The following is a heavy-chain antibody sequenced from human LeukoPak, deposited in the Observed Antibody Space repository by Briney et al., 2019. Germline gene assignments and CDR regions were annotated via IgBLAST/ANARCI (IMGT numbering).Heavy chain of an antibody. CDR1: GFTFSSYA. CDR2: ISGSGGST. CDR3: AKALGGYYGSGSLFDY. V-gene: IGHV3-23*01. D-gene: IGHD3-10*01. J-gene: IGHJ4*02. Sequence: KSGGSLRLSCAASGFTFSSYAMSWVRQAPGKGLEWVSAISGSGGSTYYADSVKGRFTISRDNSKNTLYLQMNSLRAEDTAVYYCAKALGGYYGSGSLFDYWGQGTLVTVSS.